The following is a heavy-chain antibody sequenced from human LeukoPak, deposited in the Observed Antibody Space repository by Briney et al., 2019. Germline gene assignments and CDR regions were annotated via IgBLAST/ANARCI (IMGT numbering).Heavy chain of an antibody. D-gene: IGHD3-9*01. Sequence: SETLSLTCTVSGRSISSYHWSWLPDPPGKGLEGFGYIYYSGCTNYNPSLKSRVTISVDTSKNHFSLKLGSVTAADTAVYYCARDYYDMLTGYSGAFDIWGQGTMVTVSS. V-gene: IGHV4-59*01. J-gene: IGHJ3*02. CDR3: ARDYYDMLTGYSGAFDI. CDR2: IYYSGCT. CDR1: GRSISSYH.